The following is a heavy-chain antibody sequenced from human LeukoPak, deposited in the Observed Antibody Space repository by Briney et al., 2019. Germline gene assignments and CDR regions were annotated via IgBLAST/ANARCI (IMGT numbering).Heavy chain of an antibody. J-gene: IGHJ6*02. Sequence: GGSLRLSCAASGFTFSTYAMGWVRESPGKGVEWVLAISGSGGSPYYAASVKGRFTISRDNSKSTLYLQMNSLRAEDTAVYYCAKSRVSYYYGMDVWGQETTVTVAS. V-gene: IGHV3-23*01. CDR1: GFTFSTYA. CDR3: AKSRVSYYYGMDV. CDR2: ISGSGGSP.